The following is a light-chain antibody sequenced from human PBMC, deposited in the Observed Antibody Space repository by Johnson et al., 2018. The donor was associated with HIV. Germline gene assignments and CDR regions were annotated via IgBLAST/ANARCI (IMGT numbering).Light chain of an antibody. J-gene: IGLJ1*01. Sequence: QSVLTQPPSVSAAPGQKVTISCSGSSSNIGNNYVSWYQQLPGTAPKLIIYENNKRPSGIPDRFSGSKSGTSASLAISGLHTEDEADYYCATWEYSLNGQVFGTGTEVTVL. V-gene: IGLV1-51*02. CDR3: ATWEYSLNGQV. CDR2: ENN. CDR1: SSNIGNNY.